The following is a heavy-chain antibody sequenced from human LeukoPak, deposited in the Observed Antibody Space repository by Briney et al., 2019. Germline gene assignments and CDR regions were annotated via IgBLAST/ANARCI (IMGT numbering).Heavy chain of an antibody. J-gene: IGHJ5*02. CDR3: ARYAFSDYDFWSGYYTGFDP. D-gene: IGHD3-3*01. CDR2: IYYSGST. CDR1: GGFISSYY. V-gene: IGHV4-59*01. Sequence: SETLSLTCTVSGGFISSYYWSWIRQPPGKGLEWIGYIYYSGSTNYNPSLKSRVTISVDTSKNQFSLKLSSVTAADTAVYYCARYAFSDYDFWSGYYTGFDPWGQGTLVTVSS.